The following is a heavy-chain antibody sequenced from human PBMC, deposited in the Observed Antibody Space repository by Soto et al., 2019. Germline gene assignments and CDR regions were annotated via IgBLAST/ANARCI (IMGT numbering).Heavy chain of an antibody. V-gene: IGHV5-10-1*01. Sequence: PGESLKISCKGSGYSFTSYWISWVRQMPGKGLEWMGRIDPSDSYTNYSPSFQGHVTISADKSISTAYLQWSSLKASDTAMYYCARHVHSSSSSLPGARCYGMDVWGQGTTVTVSS. D-gene: IGHD6-6*01. CDR2: IDPSDSYT. CDR3: ARHVHSSSSSLPGARCYGMDV. CDR1: GYSFTSYW. J-gene: IGHJ6*02.